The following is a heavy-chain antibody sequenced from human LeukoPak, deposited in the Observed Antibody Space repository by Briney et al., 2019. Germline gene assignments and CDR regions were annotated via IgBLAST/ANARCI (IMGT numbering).Heavy chain of an antibody. J-gene: IGHJ4*02. V-gene: IGHV1-18*01. CDR2: ISAYNGNT. CDR3: ARDLVPGYFDWLFSTSPFDY. Sequence: ASVKVSCKASGYTFTSYGISWVRQAPGQGLEWMGWISAYNGNTNYAQKLQGRVTMTTDTSTSTAYMELRSLRFDDTAVYYCARDLVPGYFDWLFSTSPFDYWGQGTLVTVSS. D-gene: IGHD3-9*01. CDR1: GYTFTSYG.